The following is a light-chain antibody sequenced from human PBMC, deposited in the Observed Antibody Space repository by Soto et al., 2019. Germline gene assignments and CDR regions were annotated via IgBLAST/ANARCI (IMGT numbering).Light chain of an antibody. Sequence: DIQMTQSPSSLSASLGDRVTISCLASQSFSNNLNWYQQKAGKAPKLLIYGASSLQSGVPSRFSGSRSGTDFTLTISSLVPEDFATYYCQQTYSTPWTFGQGTKVDIK. CDR2: GAS. CDR3: QQTYSTPWT. CDR1: QSFSNN. V-gene: IGKV1-39*01. J-gene: IGKJ1*01.